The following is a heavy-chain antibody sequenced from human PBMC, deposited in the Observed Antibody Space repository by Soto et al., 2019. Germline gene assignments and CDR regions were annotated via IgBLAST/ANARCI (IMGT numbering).Heavy chain of an antibody. CDR1: GYTFTSYA. D-gene: IGHD5-12*01. Sequence: VASVKVSCKASGYTFTSYAMHWVRQAPGQRLEWMGWINAGNGNTKYSQKFQGRVTITRDTSASTAYMELSSLRSEDTAVYYCARGGGYSGYDFSLLIVWGQGTLVTVSS. CDR2: INAGNGNT. CDR3: ARGGGYSGYDFSLLIV. J-gene: IGHJ4*02. V-gene: IGHV1-3*01.